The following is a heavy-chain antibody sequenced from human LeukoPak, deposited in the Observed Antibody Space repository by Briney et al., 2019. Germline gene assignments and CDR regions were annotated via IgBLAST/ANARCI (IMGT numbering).Heavy chain of an antibody. CDR3: ARVRSGYVDLDY. Sequence: PGGSLRLSCAASGFTFSSYSMHWVRQAPGKGLEWVSYSSGGAGTTYYADSVKGRFTISRDNAKNSLYLQMNSLRDEGTAVYYCARVRSGYVDLDYWGQGTLVTVSS. D-gene: IGHD5-12*01. J-gene: IGHJ4*02. V-gene: IGHV3-48*02. CDR1: GFTFSSYS. CDR2: SSGGAGTT.